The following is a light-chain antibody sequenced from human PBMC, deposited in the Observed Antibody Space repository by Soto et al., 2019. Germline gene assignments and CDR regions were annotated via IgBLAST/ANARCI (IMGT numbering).Light chain of an antibody. CDR2: GAS. CDR1: QRILDRSQNKYY. Sequence: DIVMTQSPDSLAVSLGEGATFNCKSSQRILDRSQNKYYLAWYQQKSGQPPKLLIYGASLRDSGVPDRFTGSGSGTDFTLTISSLQAEDVAVYYCQQYFTSPWTFGQGTKVEI. J-gene: IGKJ1*01. V-gene: IGKV4-1*01. CDR3: QQYFTSPWT.